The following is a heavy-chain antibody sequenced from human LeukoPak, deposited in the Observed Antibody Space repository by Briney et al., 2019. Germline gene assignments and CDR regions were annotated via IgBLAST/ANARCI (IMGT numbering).Heavy chain of an antibody. Sequence: GGSLRLSCAASGFTFSGSAMPWVRQASGKGLEWVGRIRSKANSYATAYAASVKGRFTISRDDSKNTAYLQMNSLKTEDTAVYYCTRHESSLQDTSWFDPWGQGTLVTVSS. V-gene: IGHV3-73*01. CDR3: TRHESSLQDTSWFDP. D-gene: IGHD2-15*01. CDR2: IRSKANSYAT. J-gene: IGHJ5*02. CDR1: GFTFSGSA.